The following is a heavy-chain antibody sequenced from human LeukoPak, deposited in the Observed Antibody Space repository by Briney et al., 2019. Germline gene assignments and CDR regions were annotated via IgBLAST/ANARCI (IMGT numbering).Heavy chain of an antibody. D-gene: IGHD3-22*01. Sequence: GASVKLSCKASGGTFSSYAISWVRQAPGQGLEWMGRIIHILGIANYAQKFEGRVTITADKSTSTVYMELSSLRSEDTAVYYCARDPYDSSGYHFSRFDYWGQGTLVTVSS. V-gene: IGHV1-69*04. CDR3: ARDPYDSSGYHFSRFDY. CDR2: IIHILGIA. J-gene: IGHJ4*02. CDR1: GGTFSSYA.